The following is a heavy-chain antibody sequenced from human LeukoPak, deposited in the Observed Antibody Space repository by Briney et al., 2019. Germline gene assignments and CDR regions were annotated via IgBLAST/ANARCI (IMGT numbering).Heavy chain of an antibody. CDR1: GYTFTSYG. CDR2: ISAYNGNT. CDR3: ARVGYYDSSGYYSRGWFDP. J-gene: IGHJ5*02. Sequence: ASVKVSCKASGYTFTSYGISWVRQAPGQGLEWMGWISAYNGNTNYAQKLQGRVTMTTDTSTSTAYMELRSLRSDDTAVYYCARVGYYDSSGYYSRGWFDPWGQGTLVTVSP. V-gene: IGHV1-18*01. D-gene: IGHD3-22*01.